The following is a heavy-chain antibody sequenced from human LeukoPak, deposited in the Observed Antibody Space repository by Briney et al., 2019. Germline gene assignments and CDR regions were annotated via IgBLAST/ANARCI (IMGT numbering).Heavy chain of an antibody. D-gene: IGHD3-16*02. CDR1: GFTVSSNY. CDR3: AKSYDYIWGSYRFNWFDR. CDR2: IYSGGST. J-gene: IGHJ5*02. Sequence: GGSLRLSCAASGFTVSSNYMSWVRQAPGKGLEWVSVIYSGGSTYYADSVKGRFTISRDNSKNTLYLQMNSLRAEDTAVYYCAKSYDYIWGSYRFNWFDRWGQGTLVTVSS. V-gene: IGHV3-53*01.